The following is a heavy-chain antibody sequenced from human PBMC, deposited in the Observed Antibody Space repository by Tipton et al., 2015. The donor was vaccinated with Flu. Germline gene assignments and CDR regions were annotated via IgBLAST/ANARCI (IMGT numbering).Heavy chain of an antibody. V-gene: IGHV4-38-2*01. J-gene: IGHJ4*02. CDR3: ARLTYYYGSGTSDY. CDR1: GDSIRNDYF. D-gene: IGHD3-10*01. Sequence: TLSLTCAVSGDSIRNDYFWGWIRQPPGKGLEWIATIHRSGSTKYNPSLKSRVTISVDTSKNHFSLEMRSVTAADMAVYYCARLTYYYGSGTSDYWGQGTLVTVSS. CDR2: IHRSGST.